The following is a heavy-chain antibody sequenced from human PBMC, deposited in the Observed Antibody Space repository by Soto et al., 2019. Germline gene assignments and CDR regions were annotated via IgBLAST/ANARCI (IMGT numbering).Heavy chain of an antibody. J-gene: IGHJ4*02. Sequence: QVQLVQSGAEVKKPGSSVKVSCKASGGTFSSYAISWVRQAPGQGLEWMGGIIPIFGTANYAQKFQGRVTTTADESTSPAYMELSSLRSEHTAVYYCAGGYSYGSYFDYWGQGTLVTVSS. D-gene: IGHD5-18*01. CDR1: GGTFSSYA. V-gene: IGHV1-69*12. CDR2: IIPIFGTA. CDR3: AGGYSYGSYFDY.